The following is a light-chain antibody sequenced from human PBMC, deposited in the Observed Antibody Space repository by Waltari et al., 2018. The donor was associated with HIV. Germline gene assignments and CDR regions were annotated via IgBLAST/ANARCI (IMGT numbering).Light chain of an antibody. J-gene: IGLJ2*01. Sequence: QSALTQPASVSGSPGPSITISCTGTSSDVGGYNYVSWYQQPPGKAPKLLIYDVSNRPAGVSKCFSGSKSGNTASLTISGRQAEDEAYYYCSSDTSSITHVVFGGGTKLTVL. CDR3: SSDTSSITHVV. V-gene: IGLV2-14*01. CDR1: SSDVGGYNY. CDR2: DVS.